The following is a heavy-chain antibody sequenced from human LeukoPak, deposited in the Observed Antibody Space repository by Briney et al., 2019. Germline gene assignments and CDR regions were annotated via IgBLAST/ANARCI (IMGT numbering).Heavy chain of an antibody. D-gene: IGHD3-10*01. J-gene: IGHJ5*02. V-gene: IGHV4-34*01. CDR2: INHSGST. Sequence: KASETLSLTCAVYGGSFSGYYWSWIRQPPGKGLEWIGEINHSGSTNYNPSLKSRVTISVDTSKNQFSLKLSSVTAADTAVYYCARGGTVLLWFGDPNWLDPWGQGTLVTVSS. CDR3: ARGGTVLLWFGDPNWLDP. CDR1: GGSFSGYY.